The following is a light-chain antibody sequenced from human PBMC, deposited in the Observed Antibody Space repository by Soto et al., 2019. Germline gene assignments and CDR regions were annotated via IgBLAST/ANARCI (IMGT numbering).Light chain of an antibody. Sequence: DIVMTQSPLSLPVTPGEPASISCRSSQSLLHSNGYNYLDWYLQKPGQSPQLLIYLGSNRASGVPDRFSGSGSGTDFTRNISRVEAADVGVYYGMQALQTPYTCGQGTKLEIK. J-gene: IGKJ2*01. CDR1: QSLLHSNGYNY. V-gene: IGKV2-28*01. CDR3: MQALQTPYT. CDR2: LGS.